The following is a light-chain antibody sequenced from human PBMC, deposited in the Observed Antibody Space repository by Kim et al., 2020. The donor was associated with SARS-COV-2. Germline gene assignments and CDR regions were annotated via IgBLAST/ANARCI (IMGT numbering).Light chain of an antibody. V-gene: IGKV1-39*01. CDR1: QSISSY. CDR3: QQSYSTPPEYT. Sequence: DIQMTQSPSSLSASVGDRFTITCLASQSISSYLHWYQQKPGKAPKLLIYAASSLQSGVPSRFCGSGSETDFTLTISSLQPEDFATYYCQQSYSTPPEYTFGQGTKLEI. J-gene: IGKJ2*01. CDR2: AAS.